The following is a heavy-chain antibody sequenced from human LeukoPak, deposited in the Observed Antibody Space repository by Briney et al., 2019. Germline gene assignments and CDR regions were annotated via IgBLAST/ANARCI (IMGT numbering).Heavy chain of an antibody. D-gene: IGHD6-13*01. CDR1: GFTFSSYT. CDR2: ISGRGDST. Sequence: GGSLRLSCAASGFTFSSYTMSWVRQAPGKGLEWVSSISGRGDSTYYADSVKGRFTISRDNSKNTLYLQMSSLRAEDTAIYFCAKDTSRSSSWYIDYWGQGTLVTVSS. CDR3: AKDTSRSSSWYIDY. J-gene: IGHJ4*02. V-gene: IGHV3-23*01.